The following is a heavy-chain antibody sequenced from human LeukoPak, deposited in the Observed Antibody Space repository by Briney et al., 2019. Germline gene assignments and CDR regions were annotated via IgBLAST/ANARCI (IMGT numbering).Heavy chain of an antibody. CDR2: ISYDGSNK. D-gene: IGHD4-23*01. CDR1: GFTFSSYA. CDR3: ARRAGGYSHPYDY. Sequence: GGSLRLSCAASGFTFSSYAMHWVRQAPGKGLEWVAVISYDGSNKYYADSVKGRFTISRDNSKNTLYLQMNSLRAEDTAVYYCARRAGGYSHPYDYWGQGILVTVSS. J-gene: IGHJ4*02. V-gene: IGHV3-30*14.